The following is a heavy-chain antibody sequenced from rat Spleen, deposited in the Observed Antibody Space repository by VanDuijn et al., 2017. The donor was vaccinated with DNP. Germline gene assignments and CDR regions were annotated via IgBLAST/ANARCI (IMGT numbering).Heavy chain of an antibody. CDR3: ARVDVYYDGSYDYFDY. CDR2: ISYDGSST. V-gene: IGHV5-29*01. D-gene: IGHD1-12*02. CDR1: GFTFSDYY. Sequence: EVQLVESDGGLVQPGRSLKLSCAASGFTFSDYYMAWVRQAPTKGLEWVATISYDGSSTYYRDSVKGRFTISRDNAKSTLYLQMDSLRSEDTATYYCARVDVYYDGSYDYFDYWGQGVMVTVSS. J-gene: IGHJ2*01.